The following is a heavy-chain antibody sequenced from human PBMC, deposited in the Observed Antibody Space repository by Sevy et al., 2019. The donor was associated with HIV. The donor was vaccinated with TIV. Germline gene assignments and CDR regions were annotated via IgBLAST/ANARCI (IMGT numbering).Heavy chain of an antibody. CDR2: IWHDGGNK. CDR1: GFIFSSYG. CDR3: ARESGYSSGWNLDNWFDP. D-gene: IGHD6-19*01. V-gene: IGHV3-33*01. Sequence: GGSLRLSCAASGFIFSSYGMHWVRQAPGKGLEWVAVIWHDGGNKYNADSVKGRFTISRDNSKNTLYLQMNSLRAEDTAVYCCARESGYSSGWNLDNWFDPWGQGTLVTVSS. J-gene: IGHJ5*02.